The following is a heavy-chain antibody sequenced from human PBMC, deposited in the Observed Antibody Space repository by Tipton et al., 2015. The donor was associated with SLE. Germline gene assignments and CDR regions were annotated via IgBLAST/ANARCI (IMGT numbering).Heavy chain of an antibody. J-gene: IGHJ4*02. V-gene: IGHV3-23*01. CDR2: ISGSGGST. Sequence: GSLRLSCAASGFTFSSYAMSWVRRAPGKGLEWVSAISGSGGSTYYADSVKGRFTISRDNSKNTLYLQMNSLRAEDTAVYYCARDDKQQLVLDYWGQGTLVTVSS. CDR3: ARDDKQQLVLDY. CDR1: GFTFSSYA. D-gene: IGHD6-13*01.